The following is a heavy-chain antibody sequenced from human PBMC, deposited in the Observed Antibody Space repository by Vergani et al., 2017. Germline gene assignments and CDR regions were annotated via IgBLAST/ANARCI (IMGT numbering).Heavy chain of an antibody. D-gene: IGHD2-2*01. CDR3: AKDGEDIVVVPAATQDYYYYYMDV. Sequence: QVQLVESGGGVVQPGRSLRLSCAASGFTFSSYGMHWVRQAPGKGLEWVAVISYDASNKYYADSVEGRFTISRDNSKNTLYLQMNSLRAEDTAVYYCAKDGEDIVVVPAATQDYYYYYMDVWGKGTTVTVSS. CDR2: ISYDASNK. CDR1: GFTFSSYG. J-gene: IGHJ6*03. V-gene: IGHV3-30*18.